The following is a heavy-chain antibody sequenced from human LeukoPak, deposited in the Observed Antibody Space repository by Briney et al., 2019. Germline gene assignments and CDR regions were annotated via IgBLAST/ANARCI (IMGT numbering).Heavy chain of an antibody. CDR2: IYYSGST. CDR3: ARDGGRYSSSWYRDWFDP. CDR1: GGSISSSSYY. V-gene: IGHV4-39*07. D-gene: IGHD6-13*01. Sequence: SETLSLTCTVSGGSISSSSYYWGWIRQPPGKGLEWIGSIYYSGSTYYNPSLKSRVTISVDTSKNQFSLKLSSVTAADTAVYYCARDGGRYSSSWYRDWFDPWGQGTLVTVSS. J-gene: IGHJ5*02.